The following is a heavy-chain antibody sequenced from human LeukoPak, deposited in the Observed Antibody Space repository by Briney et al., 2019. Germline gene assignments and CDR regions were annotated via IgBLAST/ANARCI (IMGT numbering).Heavy chain of an antibody. V-gene: IGHV1-46*01. CDR2: INPSGGST. D-gene: IGHD3-22*01. CDR1: EDTFTSYY. Sequence: ASVKVSCKASEDTFTSYYLHWVRQAPGQGFEWMGIINPSGGSTTYAQMFQGRVTMTRDTSTSTVYMELSSLRSEDTAVYYCARSPYYDRKYNWFDPWGPGTLVTVSS. J-gene: IGHJ5*02. CDR3: ARSPYYDRKYNWFDP.